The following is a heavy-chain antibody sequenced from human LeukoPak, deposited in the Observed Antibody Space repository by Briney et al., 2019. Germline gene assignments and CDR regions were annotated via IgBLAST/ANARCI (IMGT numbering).Heavy chain of an antibody. CDR3: TRYGGGDYYDAFDI. Sequence: GGSLRLSCAASGFTFSGSAMHWVRQASGKGLEWVGRIRTKANTYATAYAAPVKGRFTISRDDSNNTAYLQMNSLKTEDTAVYFCTRYGGGDYYDAFDIWGQGTMVTVSS. V-gene: IGHV3-73*01. J-gene: IGHJ3*02. CDR2: IRTKANTYAT. D-gene: IGHD1-26*01. CDR1: GFTFSGSA.